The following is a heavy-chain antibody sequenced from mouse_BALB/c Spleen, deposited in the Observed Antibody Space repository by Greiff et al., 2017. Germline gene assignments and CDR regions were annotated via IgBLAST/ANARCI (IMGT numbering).Heavy chain of an antibody. D-gene: IGHD1-1*01. V-gene: IGHV14-3*02. CDR3: ARVVDWYFDV. CDR1: GFNIKDTY. Sequence: EVKLMESGAELVKPGASVKLSCTASGFNIKDTYMHWVKQRPEQGLEWIGRIDPANGNTKYDPKFQGKATITADTSSNTAYLQLSSLTSEDTAVYYCARVVDWYFDVWGAGTTVTVSS. CDR2: IDPANGNT. J-gene: IGHJ1*01.